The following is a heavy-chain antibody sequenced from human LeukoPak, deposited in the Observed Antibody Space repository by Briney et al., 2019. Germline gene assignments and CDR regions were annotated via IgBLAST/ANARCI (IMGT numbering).Heavy chain of an antibody. J-gene: IGHJ6*02. CDR1: GGSFSGYY. CDR3: ARLRITMVRGVLINYYYGMDV. Sequence: PSETLSLTCAVYGGSFSGYYWSWIRQPPGKGLEWIGEINHSGSTNYNPSLKSRVTISVDTSKNQFSLKLSSVTAADTAVYYCARLRITMVRGVLINYYYGMDVWGQGTTVTVSS. V-gene: IGHV4-34*01. D-gene: IGHD3-10*01. CDR2: INHSGST.